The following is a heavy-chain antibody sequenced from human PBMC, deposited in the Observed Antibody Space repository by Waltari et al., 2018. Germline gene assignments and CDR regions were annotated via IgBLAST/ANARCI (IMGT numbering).Heavy chain of an antibody. CDR2: ITSSAGST. J-gene: IGHJ4*02. V-gene: IGHV3-23*01. Sequence: WVRQTPGKGLEWVSTITSSAGSTYYADSVKGRFTISRDNSKNTLYLQMDSLRAEDTAVYYCAKGFNSPDYWGQGTRVTVSS. CDR3: AKGFNSPDY. D-gene: IGHD1-1*01.